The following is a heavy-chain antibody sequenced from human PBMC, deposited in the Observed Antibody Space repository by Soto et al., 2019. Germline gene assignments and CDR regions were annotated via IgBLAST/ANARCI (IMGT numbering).Heavy chain of an antibody. CDR3: ARLYYYDTSGYYYVEDF. V-gene: IGHV1-18*01. D-gene: IGHD3-22*01. CDR2: ISAYNGNT. J-gene: IGHJ4*02. CDR1: GYTFNRYA. Sequence: QVQLVQSGAEVKQPGASVKVSCKASGYTFNRYAISWVRQAPGQGLEWMGWISAYNGNTNYAQKFQGRVTMTTDTSXSXXYMELRSLRSDDTAVYYCARLYYYDTSGYYYVEDFWGQGTLVTVSS.